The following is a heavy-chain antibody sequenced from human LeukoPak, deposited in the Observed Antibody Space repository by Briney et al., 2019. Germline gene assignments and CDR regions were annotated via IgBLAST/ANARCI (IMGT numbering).Heavy chain of an antibody. CDR3: ARRAPYSYEWSTLDD. CDR1: GGSISSYY. V-gene: IGHV4-59*08. D-gene: IGHD5-18*01. Sequence: PSETLSLTCTVSGGSISSYYWSWIRQPPGKGLEWLGYIYYSGSTNYNPSLKSRVTISVDTSKNQFSLKLSSVTAADTAVYYCARRAPYSYEWSTLDDWGQGTLVTVSS. CDR2: IYYSGST. J-gene: IGHJ4*02.